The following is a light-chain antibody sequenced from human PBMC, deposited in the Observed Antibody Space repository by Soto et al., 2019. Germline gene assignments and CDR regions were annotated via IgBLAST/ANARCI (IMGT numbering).Light chain of an antibody. V-gene: IGLV2-14*03. CDR3: CSYTTSSTYV. CDR2: DVN. CDR1: SSDVGGYNY. J-gene: IGLJ1*01. Sequence: QSALTQPASVSGSPGQSIAISCTGTSSDVGGYNYVSWYQQHPGKATKLMIYDVNNRPSGVSNRFSGSKSGNTASLTIPGLQAEDEAEYYCCSYTTSSTYVFGTGTKVTVL.